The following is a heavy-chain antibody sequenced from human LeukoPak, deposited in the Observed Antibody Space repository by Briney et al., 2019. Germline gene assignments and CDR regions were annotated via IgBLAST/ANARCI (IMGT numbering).Heavy chain of an antibody. D-gene: IGHD1-7*01. CDR3: ARAKAKTGTKASFDY. V-gene: IGHV1-2*02. J-gene: IGHJ4*02. CDR2: INPNSGGT. Sequence: ASVKVSCKASGYTFTGYYMHWVRQAPGQGLEWMGWINPNSGGTNYAQKFQGRVTMTRDTSISTAYMELSSLRSEDTAVYYCARAKAKTGTKASFDYWGQGTLVTVSS. CDR1: GYTFTGYY.